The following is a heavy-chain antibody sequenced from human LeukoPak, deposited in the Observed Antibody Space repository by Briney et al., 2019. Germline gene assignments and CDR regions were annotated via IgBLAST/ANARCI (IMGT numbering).Heavy chain of an antibody. CDR2: INPNSGST. CDR3: ARVPLHFARGTAMITGGVYYFDY. Sequence: ASVKVSCKASGYTFTGYYMHWVRQAPGQGLEWMGWINPNSGSTNYAQKFQGRVTITTDESTSTAYMGLNSLRSEDTAVYYCARVPLHFARGTAMITGGVYYFDYWGQGTLVTVSS. J-gene: IGHJ4*02. D-gene: IGHD5-18*01. V-gene: IGHV1-2*02. CDR1: GYTFTGYY.